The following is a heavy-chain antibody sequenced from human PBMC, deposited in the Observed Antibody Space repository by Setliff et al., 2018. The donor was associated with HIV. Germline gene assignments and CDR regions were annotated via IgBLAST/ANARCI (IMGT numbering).Heavy chain of an antibody. Sequence: SETLSLTCTVSGGSISSYYWSWIRQPPGKGLEWIGYIYYNGNTNYNPSLKSRVTISVDTSKKHFSLRLSSVTAADTAVYYCARVPRQLLKGAAAYFDYWGQGILVTVSS. CDR1: GGSISSYY. D-gene: IGHD5-18*01. CDR2: IYYNGNT. V-gene: IGHV4-59*01. J-gene: IGHJ4*02. CDR3: ARVPRQLLKGAAAYFDY.